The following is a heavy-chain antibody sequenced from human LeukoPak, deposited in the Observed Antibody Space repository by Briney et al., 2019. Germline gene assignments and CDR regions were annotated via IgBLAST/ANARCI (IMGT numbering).Heavy chain of an antibody. CDR2: IIPIFGTA. CDR1: GGTFSSYA. J-gene: IGHJ5*02. V-gene: IGHV1-69*05. Sequence: GASVKVSCKASGGTFSSYAISWVRQAPGQGLEWMGGIIPIFGTANYAQKFQGRVTITTDESTGTAYMELSSLRSEDTAVYYCARDRGIAARREGWFDPWGQGTLVTVSS. D-gene: IGHD6-6*01. CDR3: ARDRGIAARREGWFDP.